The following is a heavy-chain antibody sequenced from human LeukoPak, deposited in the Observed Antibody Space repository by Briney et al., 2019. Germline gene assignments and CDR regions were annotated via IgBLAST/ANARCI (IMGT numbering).Heavy chain of an antibody. CDR1: GGSISSYY. CDR2: NYTSGST. J-gene: IGHJ6*03. Sequence: PSETLSLTCTVSGGSISSYYWSWIRQPAGKGLEWIGRNYTSGSTNYKPSLKSRVTISVDKSKNQFSLKLSSVTAADTAVYYCARDSLGPVPAAQAFYYYMYVWGKGTTVTVSS. D-gene: IGHD2-2*01. CDR3: ARDSLGPVPAAQAFYYYMYV. V-gene: IGHV4-4*07.